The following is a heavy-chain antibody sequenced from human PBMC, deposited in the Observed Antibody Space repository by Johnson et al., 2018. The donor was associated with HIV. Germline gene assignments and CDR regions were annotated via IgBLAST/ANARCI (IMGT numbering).Heavy chain of an antibody. Sequence: VQLVESGGGLVHPGGSLRLSCAASGFTFDDYGMSWVRQAPGKGLEWVSAISGSGGSTYYADSVKGRFTISRDNSKNTLYLQMHSLRAEDTALYYCARDRGAAARYDAFDIWGQGTMVTVSS. V-gene: IGHV3-23*04. CDR3: ARDRGAAARYDAFDI. J-gene: IGHJ3*02. CDR1: GFTFDDYG. D-gene: IGHD3-10*01. CDR2: ISGSGGST.